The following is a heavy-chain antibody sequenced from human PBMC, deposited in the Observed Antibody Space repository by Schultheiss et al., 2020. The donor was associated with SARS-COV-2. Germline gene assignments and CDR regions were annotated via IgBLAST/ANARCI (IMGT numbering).Heavy chain of an antibody. V-gene: IGHV4-31*03. CDR2: IYYSGST. Sequence: SETLSLTCTVSGGSISSGGYYWSWIRQHPGKGLEWIGYIYYSGSTYYNPSLKSRVTISVDTSKNQFSLKLSSVTAADTAVYYCARGPLGIAAAGTSHYWGQGTLVTVAS. J-gene: IGHJ4*02. CDR1: GGSISSGGYY. D-gene: IGHD6-13*01. CDR3: ARGPLGIAAAGTSHY.